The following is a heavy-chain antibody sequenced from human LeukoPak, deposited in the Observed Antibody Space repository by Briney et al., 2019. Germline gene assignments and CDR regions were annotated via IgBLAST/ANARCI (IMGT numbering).Heavy chain of an antibody. CDR3: ARHGVLADYYYDSSGYPQFDP. CDR2: IYYSGST. V-gene: IGHV4-39*01. J-gene: IGHJ5*02. D-gene: IGHD3-22*01. CDR1: GGSISSSSYY. Sequence: PSETLSLTCTVSGGSISSSSYYWGGIRQPPGKGLGWIGSIYYSGSTYYNPSLKSRVTISVDTSKNQFSLKLSSVTAADTAVYYCARHGVLADYYYDSSGYPQFDPWGQGTLVTVSS.